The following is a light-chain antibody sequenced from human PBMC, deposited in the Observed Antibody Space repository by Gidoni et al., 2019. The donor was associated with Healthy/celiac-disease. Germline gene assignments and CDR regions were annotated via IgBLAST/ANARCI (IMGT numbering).Light chain of an antibody. CDR3: QQYGSSPWT. J-gene: IGKJ1*01. Sequence: EILLTQSPGTPSLSPGERATLSCRASQSVSSSYLAWYQQKPGQAPRLLIYGASSRATGISDRFSGSGSGTDFTLTISRLEPEDFAVYYCQQYGSSPWTFGQGTKVEIK. V-gene: IGKV3-20*01. CDR2: GAS. CDR1: QSVSSSY.